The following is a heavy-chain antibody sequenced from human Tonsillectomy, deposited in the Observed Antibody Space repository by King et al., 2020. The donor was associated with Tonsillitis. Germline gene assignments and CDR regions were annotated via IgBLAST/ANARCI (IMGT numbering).Heavy chain of an antibody. V-gene: IGHV3-66*01. CDR2: IYSGGST. D-gene: IGHD6-19*01. CDR3: ARGKNSSGGYPVDY. CDR1: GFTVSSNY. Sequence: VQLVESGGGLVQPGGSLRLSCAASGFTVSSNYMSWVRQAPGKGLEWVSVIYSGGSTYYADSVKGRFTISRDNSKNTLYLQMNILRAEDTAVYYCARGKNSSGGYPVDYWGQGTLVTVSS. J-gene: IGHJ4*02.